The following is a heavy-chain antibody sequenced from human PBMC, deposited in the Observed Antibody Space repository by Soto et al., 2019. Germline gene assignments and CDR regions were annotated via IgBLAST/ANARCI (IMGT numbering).Heavy chain of an antibody. Sequence: GGSLRLSCAASCFTFNDYWMHWVRQAPGKGLVWVSRINIDGSSITYADSVKGRFTISRDKAKSTLYLQMNSLRVEDTAVYFCARLSVSGSQTFDYWGQGALVTVSS. D-gene: IGHD6-19*01. J-gene: IGHJ4*02. CDR1: CFTFNDYW. V-gene: IGHV3-74*01. CDR2: INIDGSSI. CDR3: ARLSVSGSQTFDY.